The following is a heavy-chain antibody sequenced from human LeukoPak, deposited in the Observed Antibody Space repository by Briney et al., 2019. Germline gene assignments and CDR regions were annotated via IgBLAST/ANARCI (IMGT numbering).Heavy chain of an antibody. V-gene: IGHV4-39*07. CDR2: IYYSGST. J-gene: IGHJ4*02. Sequence: SETLSLTCTVSGGSISSSSYYWGWVRQPPGKGLECIGSIYYSGSTYYNPSLKSRVTISIDTSKNQFSLKLSSVTAADTAVYYCARFNSGSYQHYFDYWGQGTLVTVSS. D-gene: IGHD1-26*01. CDR1: GGSISSSSYY. CDR3: ARFNSGSYQHYFDY.